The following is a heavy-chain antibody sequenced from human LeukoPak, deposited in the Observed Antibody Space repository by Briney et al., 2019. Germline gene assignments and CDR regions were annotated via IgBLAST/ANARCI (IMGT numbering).Heavy chain of an antibody. Sequence: SVKVSCKASGGTFSSYTISWVRQAPGQGLEWMGRIIPILGIANYAQMFQGRVTITADKSTSTAYMELSSLRSEDTAVYYCARVTDYYDSSGYSNWFDPWGQGTLVTVSS. V-gene: IGHV1-69*02. CDR3: ARVTDYYDSSGYSNWFDP. CDR2: IIPILGIA. D-gene: IGHD3-22*01. J-gene: IGHJ5*02. CDR1: GGTFSSYT.